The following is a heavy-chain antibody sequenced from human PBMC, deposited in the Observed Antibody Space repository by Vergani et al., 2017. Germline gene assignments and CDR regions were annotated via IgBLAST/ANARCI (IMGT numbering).Heavy chain of an antibody. CDR2: ISYDGSNK. Sequence: QVQLVESGGGVVQPGRSLRLSCAASGFNFSSYGMHWVRQAPGKGLEWVAVISYDGSNKYYADSVKGRFTISRDNSKNTLYLQMNSLRAEDTAVYYCAKEEWGIAAAGATPGFYMDVWGRGTTVTVSS. J-gene: IGHJ6*03. V-gene: IGHV3-30*18. CDR1: GFNFSSYG. D-gene: IGHD6-13*01. CDR3: AKEEWGIAAAGATPGFYMDV.